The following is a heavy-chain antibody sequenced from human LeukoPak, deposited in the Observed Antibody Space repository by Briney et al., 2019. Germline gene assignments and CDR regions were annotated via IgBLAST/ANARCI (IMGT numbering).Heavy chain of an antibody. V-gene: IGHV4-59*01. D-gene: IGHD1-26*01. CDR1: GGSISSYY. CDR3: ARGSDSGSYPYYYYMDV. J-gene: IGHJ6*03. Sequence: TPAETLSLTCTVSGGSISSYYWSWIRQPPGKELEWIGYIYYSGSTNYNPSLKSRVTISVDTSKNQFSLKLSSVTAADTAVYYCARGSDSGSYPYYYYMDVWGEGTTVTVSS. CDR2: IYYSGST.